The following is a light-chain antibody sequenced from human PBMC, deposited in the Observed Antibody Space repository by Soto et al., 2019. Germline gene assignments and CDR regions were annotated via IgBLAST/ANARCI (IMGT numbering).Light chain of an antibody. J-gene: IGLJ2*01. Sequence: QSVLTQPASVSGSPGQSITISCTGTSSDIGTYRYVSWYQHHPGKAPKLLISEVSNRPSGISTRFSGSKSGNTASLTISGLQAEDEADYYCSSYRYRSTPLIFGGGTKLTVL. CDR2: EVS. CDR1: SSDIGTYRY. CDR3: SSYRYRSTPLI. V-gene: IGLV2-14*01.